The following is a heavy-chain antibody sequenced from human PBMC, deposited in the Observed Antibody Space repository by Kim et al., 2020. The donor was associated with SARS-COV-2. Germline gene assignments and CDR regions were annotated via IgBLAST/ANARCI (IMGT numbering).Heavy chain of an antibody. D-gene: IGHD6-13*01. CDR1: GYTFTSYD. Sequence: ASVKVSCKASGYTFTSYDINWVRQATGQGLEWMGWMNPNSGYTGYAQKFQGRVTMTRNTSISTAYMELSSLRSEDTAVYYCARGHSSSWYKTNWFDPWGQGTLVTVSS. V-gene: IGHV1-8*01. J-gene: IGHJ5*02. CDR2: MNPNSGYT. CDR3: ARGHSSSWYKTNWFDP.